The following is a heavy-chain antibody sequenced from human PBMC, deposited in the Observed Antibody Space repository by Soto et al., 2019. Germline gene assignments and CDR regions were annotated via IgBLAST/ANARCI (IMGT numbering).Heavy chain of an antibody. CDR2: IYYSGSA. CDR3: AREVSRSDYGDYDYFYY. D-gene: IGHD4-17*01. J-gene: IGHJ4*02. V-gene: IGHV4-30-4*08. Sequence: SETLSLTCTVSGGSISGGGCYWSWIRQHPGKGLEWIGYIYYSGSAYYNPSLKSRVTLSVDTSKNQFSLKLSSVTAADTAVYYCAREVSRSDYGDYDYFYYWGQGTLVTVSS. CDR1: GGSISGGGCY.